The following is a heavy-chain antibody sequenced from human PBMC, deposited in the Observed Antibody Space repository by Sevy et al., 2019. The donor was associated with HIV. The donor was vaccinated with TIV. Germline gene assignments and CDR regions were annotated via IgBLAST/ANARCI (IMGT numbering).Heavy chain of an antibody. CDR2: LSFGCNEI. D-gene: IGHD2-8*01. J-gene: IGHJ4*02. V-gene: IGHV3-23*01. CDR1: GFTFSKYS. CDR3: AREGCTKPHDY. Sequence: GWSLRLSCAASGFTFSKYSMSWVRQPPGKGLEWVSTLSFGCNEINYADSVKGRFTISRDNSKSSVYLQMNNLRPEDTAVYYCAREGCTKPHDYWGQGTLVTVSS.